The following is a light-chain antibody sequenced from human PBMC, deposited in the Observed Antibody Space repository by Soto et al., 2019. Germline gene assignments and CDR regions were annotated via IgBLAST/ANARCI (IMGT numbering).Light chain of an antibody. CDR1: QGISNY. CDR3: QKYNSAPRT. CDR2: AAS. Sequence: DIQMTQSPSSLSASVGDRVTITCRASQGISNYLAWYQQKPGKVPKLLIYAASTLQSGVPSRFSGSGSGTDVNLTISSLQPEDVATYYCQKYNSAPRTFGQGTRLEIK. V-gene: IGKV1-27*01. J-gene: IGKJ5*01.